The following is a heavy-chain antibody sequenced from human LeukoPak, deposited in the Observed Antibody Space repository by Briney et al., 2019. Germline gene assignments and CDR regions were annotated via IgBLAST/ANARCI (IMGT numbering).Heavy chain of an antibody. CDR3: ARDSSPGYCSSTSCYTLDY. CDR2: ISYDGSNK. J-gene: IGHJ4*02. CDR1: GFTFSSYA. V-gene: IGHV3-30-3*01. D-gene: IGHD2-2*02. Sequence: PGGSLRLSCAASGFTFSSYAMHWVRQAPGKGLEWVAVISYDGSNKYYADSVKGRFTISRDNSKNTLYLQMNSLRAEDTAVYYCARDSSPGYCSSTSCYTLDYWGQGTLVTVSS.